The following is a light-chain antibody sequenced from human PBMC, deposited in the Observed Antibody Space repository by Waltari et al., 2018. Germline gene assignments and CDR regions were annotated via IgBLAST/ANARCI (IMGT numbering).Light chain of an antibody. CDR2: KSS. CDR3: QQYNSYSLLT. J-gene: IGKJ4*01. V-gene: IGKV1-5*03. Sequence: DIQMTQSPSTLSASVGDRVTITCRASQSISNWLAWYQQKPGKAPNLLIYKSSTLESGGPSRFSGSGSGTEFTLTISSLQPDDFATYYCQQYNSYSLLTFGGGTKVEIK. CDR1: QSISNW.